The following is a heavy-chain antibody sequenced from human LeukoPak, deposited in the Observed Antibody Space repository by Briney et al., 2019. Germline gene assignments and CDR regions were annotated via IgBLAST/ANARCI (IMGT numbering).Heavy chain of an antibody. CDR2: INGGNGNT. D-gene: IGHD3-16*01. V-gene: IGHV1-3*01. CDR1: GYTFITYA. CDR3: TFIDYGDY. J-gene: IGHJ4*02. Sequence: ASVKVSCKASGYTFITYAIHWVRQAPGQRLEWMGWINGGNGNTKYLENFQGRVTFTRDTSANTAYMELSSLRSEDTAVYYCTFIDYGDYWGQGTLVTVSS.